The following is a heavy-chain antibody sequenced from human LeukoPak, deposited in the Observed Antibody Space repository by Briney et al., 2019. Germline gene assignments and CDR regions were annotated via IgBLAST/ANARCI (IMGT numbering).Heavy chain of an antibody. D-gene: IGHD1-26*01. CDR1: GFTFSSYA. Sequence: PGGSLRLSCAASGFTFSSYAMSWVRQAPGKGLEWVSAISGSGGSTYNADSVKGRFTISRDNSKNTLYLQMNSLRAEDTAVYYCAKGQWGYYYYGMDVWGQGTTVTVSS. CDR3: AKGQWGYYYYGMDV. J-gene: IGHJ6*02. V-gene: IGHV3-23*01. CDR2: ISGSGGST.